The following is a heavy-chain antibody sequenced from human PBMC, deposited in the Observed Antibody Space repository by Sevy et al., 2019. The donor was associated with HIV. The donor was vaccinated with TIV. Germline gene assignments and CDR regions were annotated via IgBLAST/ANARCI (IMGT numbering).Heavy chain of an antibody. J-gene: IGHJ6*02. CDR2: IIPIFGTA. CDR1: GGTFSSYA. D-gene: IGHD3-22*01. CDR3: ARVLTYYYDSSYYGMDV. V-gene: IGHV1-69*13. Sequence: SVKVSCKASGGTFSSYAISWVRQVPGQGLEWMGGIIPIFGTANYAQKFQGRVTITADESTSTAYMELSSLRSEDTAVYYCARVLTYYYDSSYYGMDVWGQGTTVTVSS.